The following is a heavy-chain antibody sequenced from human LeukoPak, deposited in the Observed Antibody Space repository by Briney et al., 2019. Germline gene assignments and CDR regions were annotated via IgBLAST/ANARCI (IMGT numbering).Heavy chain of an antibody. CDR2: ISGYSSSI. Sequence: GGSLRLSCVASGFTFSDYNFNWVRQSPGKGLEWLSYISGYSSSIYYADSVKGRFTISRDNAKNSLYLQLSSLRAEDTAVYYCANLHSSGSYWGQGTLVAVSS. D-gene: IGHD6-25*01. J-gene: IGHJ4*02. V-gene: IGHV3-48*04. CDR3: ANLHSSGSY. CDR1: GFTFSDYN.